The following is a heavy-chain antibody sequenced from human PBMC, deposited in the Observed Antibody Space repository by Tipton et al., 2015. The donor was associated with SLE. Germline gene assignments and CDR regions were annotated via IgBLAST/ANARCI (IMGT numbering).Heavy chain of an antibody. J-gene: IGHJ4*02. D-gene: IGHD5-24*01. CDR1: GFSISSYY. CDR3: ARGDVD. Sequence: TLSLTCTVSGFSISSYYWGWIRRSPRKGLEWLGTIYHSGTTYYNPSLKSRLTLSIDTSKNQFSLKLRSVTAADTAVYFCARGDVDWGQGTLVTVSS. V-gene: IGHV4-38-2*02. CDR2: IYHSGTT.